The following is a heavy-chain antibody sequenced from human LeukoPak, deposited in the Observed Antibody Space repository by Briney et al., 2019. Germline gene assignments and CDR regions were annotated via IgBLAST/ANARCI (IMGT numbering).Heavy chain of an antibody. CDR1: GFTFSNHG. Sequence: PGRSLRLSCAASGFTFSNHGMHWVRQAPGKGPEWVALIWYDGSNKYYGDSVKGRFTISRDDSKNTLYLQMNSLRAEDTAVYYCAKDLPLYCGGDCPNYWGQGTLVTVSS. J-gene: IGHJ4*02. CDR2: IWYDGSNK. D-gene: IGHD2-21*01. CDR3: AKDLPLYCGGDCPNY. V-gene: IGHV3-33*06.